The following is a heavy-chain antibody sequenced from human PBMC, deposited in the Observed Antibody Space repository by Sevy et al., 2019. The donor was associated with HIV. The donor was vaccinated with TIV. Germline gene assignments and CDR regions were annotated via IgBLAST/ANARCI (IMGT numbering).Heavy chain of an antibody. Sequence: SETLSLTCTVSGGPISVYYWSWIRQPPGKGLEYIGYVYYTGSTNYNPSLKDRVTISVDTSNNQLSLKLTSVTAADTAAYYCAGAPPVRSGDDSLNWFDPWGQGTLVTVSS. CDR2: VYYTGST. J-gene: IGHJ5*02. CDR1: GGPISVYY. V-gene: IGHV4-59*01. CDR3: AGAPPVRSGDDSLNWFDP. D-gene: IGHD5-12*01.